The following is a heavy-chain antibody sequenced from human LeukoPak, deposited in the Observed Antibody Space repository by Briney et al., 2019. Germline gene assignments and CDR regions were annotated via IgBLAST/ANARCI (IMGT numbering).Heavy chain of an antibody. CDR3: AKGVSGYSGYGVFDY. J-gene: IGHJ4*02. CDR1: GFTFSNYA. CDR2: ISGSGGST. Sequence: GGSLRLSCAASGFTFSNYAMSWVRQAPGKGLEWVSAISGSGGSTYYADSVKGRFTISRDNSKNTLYLQMNSLRAEDTAVYYCAKGVSGYSGYGVFDYWGQGTLVTVSS. V-gene: IGHV3-23*01. D-gene: IGHD5-12*01.